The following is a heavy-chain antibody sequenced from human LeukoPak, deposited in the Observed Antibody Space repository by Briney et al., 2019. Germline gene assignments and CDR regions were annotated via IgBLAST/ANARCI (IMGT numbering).Heavy chain of an antibody. CDR2: IIPIFGTA. CDR3: ASLSHGDPLLYYYGMDV. V-gene: IGHV1-69*13. D-gene: IGHD4-17*01. Sequence: SVKVSCKASGGTFSSYAISWVRQAPGQGLEWMGGIIPIFGTANYAQKFQGRVTITADESTSTAYMELSSLRSEDTAVYHCASLSHGDPLLYYYGMDVWGQGTTVTVSS. J-gene: IGHJ6*02. CDR1: GGTFSSYA.